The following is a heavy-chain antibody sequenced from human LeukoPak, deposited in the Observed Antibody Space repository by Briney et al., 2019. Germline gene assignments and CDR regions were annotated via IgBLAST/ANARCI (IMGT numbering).Heavy chain of an antibody. CDR1: GFTFSSYA. D-gene: IGHD3/OR15-3a*01. V-gene: IGHV3-30*04. J-gene: IGHJ4*02. CDR3: AKHFCTGLDCSLFDS. Sequence: PGGSLRLSCAASGFTFSSYAMHWVRQAPGKGLEWVAVISHDGSHQNYADSVKGRFIISRDNSKNTLSLQLNSLRPEDTALYYCAKHFCTGLDCSLFDSWGQGTLVTVSS. CDR2: ISHDGSHQ.